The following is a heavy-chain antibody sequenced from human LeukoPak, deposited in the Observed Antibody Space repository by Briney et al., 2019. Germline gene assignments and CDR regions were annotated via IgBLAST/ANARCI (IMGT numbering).Heavy chain of an antibody. CDR2: IYTSGST. V-gene: IGHV4-61*02. CDR1: GGSISSGSYY. J-gene: IGHJ6*03. CDR3: ARVPLNYYYYMDV. Sequence: SETLSLTCTVSGGSISSGSYYWSWIRQPAGKGLEWIGRIYTSGSTNYNPSLKSRVTVSVDTSKNQFSLKLSSVTAADTAVYNCARVPLNYYYYMDVWGKGTTVTVSS.